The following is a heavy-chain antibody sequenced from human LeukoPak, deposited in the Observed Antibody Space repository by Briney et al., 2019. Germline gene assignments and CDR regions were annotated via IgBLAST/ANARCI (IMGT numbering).Heavy chain of an antibody. J-gene: IGHJ4*02. CDR3: ARIAYSGSYFDY. Sequence: SGPTLVKPTHTLTLTCTFSGFSLSTSGMCESWIRQPRGKALEWLARIDWDDDKYFRTSLKTRLTISKDTSKNQVVLTMTNMDPVDTATYYCARIAYSGSYFDYWGQGTLVTVSS. D-gene: IGHD1-26*01. CDR1: GFSLSTSGMC. V-gene: IGHV2-70*11. CDR2: IDWDDDK.